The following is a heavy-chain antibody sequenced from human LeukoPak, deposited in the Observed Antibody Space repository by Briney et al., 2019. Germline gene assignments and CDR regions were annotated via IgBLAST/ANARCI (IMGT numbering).Heavy chain of an antibody. J-gene: IGHJ3*02. Sequence: PSETLSLTCTVSGGSISSYYWSWIRQPAGKGLEWIGRIYTSGSTNYNPSLKSRVTMSVDTSKNQFSLKLSPVTAADTAVYYCARDRPDSSGWYTIGDAFDIWGQGTMVTVSS. CDR3: ARDRPDSSGWYTIGDAFDI. CDR1: GGSISSYY. D-gene: IGHD6-19*01. V-gene: IGHV4-4*07. CDR2: IYTSGST.